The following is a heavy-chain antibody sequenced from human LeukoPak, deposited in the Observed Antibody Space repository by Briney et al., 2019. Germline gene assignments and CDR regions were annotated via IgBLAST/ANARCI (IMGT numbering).Heavy chain of an antibody. CDR2: ISAYNGNT. Sequence: ASVKVSCKASGYTFTSYGISWVRQAPGQGLEWMGWISAYNGNTNYAQKLQGRVTMTTDTSTSKAYMELRSLRSDDTAVYYCARDLSMNTAMVKSYWGQGTLVTVSS. CDR3: ARDLSMNTAMVKSY. CDR1: GYTFTSYG. J-gene: IGHJ4*02. D-gene: IGHD5-18*01. V-gene: IGHV1-18*01.